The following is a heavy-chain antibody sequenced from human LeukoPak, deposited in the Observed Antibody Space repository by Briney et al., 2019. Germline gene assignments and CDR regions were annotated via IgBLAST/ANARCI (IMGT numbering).Heavy chain of an antibody. CDR3: ARAYYFDTSGHDSDALDI. Sequence: GGGLRLSCAAPGFNSRKYDMHSVRQAPDEGLECVANIWSEASNKYYEDYLKGHFTISRDNAKNTLFLQMNSLRADDTAVYYCARAYYFDTSGHDSDALDIWGRGTMVTVSS. V-gene: IGHV3-33*01. CDR2: IWSEASNK. D-gene: IGHD3-22*01. CDR1: GFNSRKYD. J-gene: IGHJ3*02.